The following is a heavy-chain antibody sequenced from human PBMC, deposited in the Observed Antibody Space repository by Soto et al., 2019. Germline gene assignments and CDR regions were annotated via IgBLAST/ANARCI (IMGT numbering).Heavy chain of an antibody. V-gene: IGHV1-3*04. CDR1: GYTFRSYA. D-gene: IGHD3-3*02. CDR2: ISSGNDDT. J-gene: IGHJ5*01. Sequence: GASVKVSCKASGYTFRSYAIHWVRQAPGQGLEWMGWISSGNDDTKYSQNFQGRVTFTRDTSASTAYMELSSLRSEDTAVYYCARWSSFDWFDSWGQGTLVT. CDR3: ARWSSFDWFDS.